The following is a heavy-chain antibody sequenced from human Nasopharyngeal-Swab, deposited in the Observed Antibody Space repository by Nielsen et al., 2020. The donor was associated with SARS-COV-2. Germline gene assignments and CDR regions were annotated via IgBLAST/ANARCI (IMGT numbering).Heavy chain of an antibody. CDR3: ARAQYSGYDYYYYMDV. CDR2: IHSSGST. D-gene: IGHD5-12*01. V-gene: IGHV4-59*01. J-gene: IGHJ6*03. Sequence: SETLSLTCTVSGGSISSYYWSWIRQPPGKGLEWIGYIHSSGSTNYNPSLKSRVTISVDTSKNQFSLKLSSVTAADTAVYYCARAQYSGYDYYYYMDVWGKGTTVTVSS. CDR1: GGSISSYY.